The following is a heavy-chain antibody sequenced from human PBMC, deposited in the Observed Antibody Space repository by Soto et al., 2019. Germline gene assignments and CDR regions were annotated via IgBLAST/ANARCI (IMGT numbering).Heavy chain of an antibody. J-gene: IGHJ6*02. CDR1: GDSIGTYN. V-gene: IGHV4-59*08. Sequence: QVQLQASGPGLVKPSDTLSLTCTVSGDSIGTYNWGWIRQPPGKRLEWIGYIYSNGGTSYNPALKRRVTISADTSTKQFSLRLSSVTAADTAVYYCVRQGIGALHGLVDVWGQGTTVIVSS. CDR3: VRQGIGALHGLVDV. D-gene: IGHD1-26*01. CDR2: IYSNGGT.